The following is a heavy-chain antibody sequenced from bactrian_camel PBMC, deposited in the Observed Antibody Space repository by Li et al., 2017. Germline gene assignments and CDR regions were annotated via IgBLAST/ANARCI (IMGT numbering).Heavy chain of an antibody. CDR2: IVTDGAT. V-gene: IGHV3S53*01. CDR3: AADRAGYSWDGYCHKDTSAFGH. Sequence: VQLVESGGGTVPSGGSLKLSCAASGFFAEGDCVAWFRQVPGKEREGVAAIVTDGATTYADSVKGRFIISRDDAKKTLSLQMNNLKPEDTGMYYCAADRAGYSWDGYCHKDTSAFGHWGQGTQVTVS. J-gene: IGHJ6*01. CDR1: GFFAEGDC. D-gene: IGHD1*01.